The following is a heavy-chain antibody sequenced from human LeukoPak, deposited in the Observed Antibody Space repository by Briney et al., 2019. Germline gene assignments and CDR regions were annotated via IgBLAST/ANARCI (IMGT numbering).Heavy chain of an antibody. CDR3: ARERWFGESMSYYYYYMDV. Sequence: ASVKVSCKASGYTFTSYGISWVRQAPGQGLEWMGWISAYNGNTNYAQKLQGRVTMTTDTSTSTAYMELRSLRSEDTAVYYCARERWFGESMSYYYYYMDVWGKGTTVTISS. CDR2: ISAYNGNT. V-gene: IGHV1-18*01. D-gene: IGHD3-10*01. CDR1: GYTFTSYG. J-gene: IGHJ6*03.